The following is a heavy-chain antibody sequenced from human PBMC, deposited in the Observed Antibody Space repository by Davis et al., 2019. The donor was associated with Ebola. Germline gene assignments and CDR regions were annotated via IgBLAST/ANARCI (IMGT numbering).Heavy chain of an antibody. V-gene: IGHV4-34*01. CDR1: GGSFSGYY. Sequence: SETLSLTCAVYGGSFSGYYWSWIRQPPGKGLEWIGEINHSGSTNYNLSLKSRVTISVDTSKNQFSLKLSSVTAADTAVYYCARVGGVVVVAATPFHYYYGMDVWGQGTTVTVSS. D-gene: IGHD2-15*01. J-gene: IGHJ6*02. CDR3: ARVGGVVVVAATPFHYYYGMDV. CDR2: INHSGST.